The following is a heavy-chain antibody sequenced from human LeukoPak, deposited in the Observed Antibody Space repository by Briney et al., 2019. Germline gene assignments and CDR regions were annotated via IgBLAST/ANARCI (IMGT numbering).Heavy chain of an antibody. J-gene: IGHJ6*03. V-gene: IGHV3-21*01. CDR1: GFNFSSYS. CDR3: ATSSDYDILTGYLIGYYYMDV. Sequence: GGSLRLSCAASGFNFSSYSMNWVRQAPGKGLEWVSSISSSSSYIYYADSVKGRFTISRDNAKNSLYLQMNSLRAEDTAVYYCATSSDYDILTGYLIGYYYMDVWGKGTTVTVSS. D-gene: IGHD3-9*01. CDR2: ISSSSSYI.